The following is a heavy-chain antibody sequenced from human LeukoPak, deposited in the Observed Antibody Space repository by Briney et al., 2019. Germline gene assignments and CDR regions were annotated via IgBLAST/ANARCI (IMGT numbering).Heavy chain of an antibody. V-gene: IGHV3-15*01. CDR3: AHGLWHYDAFDV. Sequence: GGSLRLSCAAPGSTFTNAWMNWVRQAPGKGLEWVGRIKSKSDGGTTDYAAPVKGRFTISRDDPKITLYLQMNSLKTEDTAVYYCAHGLWHYDAFDVWGQGTMVTVSS. CDR1: GSTFTNAW. J-gene: IGHJ3*01. CDR2: IKSKSDGGTT. D-gene: IGHD3-10*01.